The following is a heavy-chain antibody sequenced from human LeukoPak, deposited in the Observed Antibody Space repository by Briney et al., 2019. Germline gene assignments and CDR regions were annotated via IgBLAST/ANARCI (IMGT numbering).Heavy chain of an antibody. CDR1: GGSISSGSYY. J-gene: IGHJ4*02. Sequence: SETLSLTCTVSGGSISSGSYYWSWIRQPAGKGLEWIGRIYTSGSTNYNPSLKSRVTISVDTSKNQFSLKLSSVTAADTAVYYCARHGRKNRIAAAGSRSGFDYWGQGTLVTVSS. CDR3: ARHGRKNRIAAAGSRSGFDY. D-gene: IGHD6-13*01. V-gene: IGHV4-61*02. CDR2: IYTSGST.